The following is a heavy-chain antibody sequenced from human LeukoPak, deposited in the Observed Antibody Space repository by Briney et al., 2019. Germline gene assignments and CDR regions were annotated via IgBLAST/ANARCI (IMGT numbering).Heavy chain of an antibody. J-gene: IGHJ3*02. D-gene: IGHD2-2*01. Sequence: SETLSLTCTVSGASISRGSHYWSWIRQLAGRGLEWIGRINASGTTKYNPSLESRVTISVYTSENQFSLKLSSVTAADTAVYYCARAWGCSSTSCYVQAPNAFDIWGQGTMVTVSS. CDR1: GASISRGSHY. CDR2: INASGTT. CDR3: ARAWGCSSTSCYVQAPNAFDI. V-gene: IGHV4-61*02.